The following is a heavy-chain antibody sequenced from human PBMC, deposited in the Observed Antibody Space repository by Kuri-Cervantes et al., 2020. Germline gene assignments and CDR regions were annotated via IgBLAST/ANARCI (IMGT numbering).Heavy chain of an antibody. J-gene: IGHJ6*03. D-gene: IGHD2-21*01. CDR1: GYTFTTYG. CDR2: MNPNTGNT. CDR3: ARKVAHYYYYMDV. Sequence: ASVKVSCKASGYTFTTYGINWVRQATGQGLEWMGWMNPNTGNTGYAQKFQGRVTMTRNTSISTAYMGLSSLRSEDTAVYYCARKVAHYYYYMDVWGKGTTVTVSS. V-gene: IGHV1-8*02.